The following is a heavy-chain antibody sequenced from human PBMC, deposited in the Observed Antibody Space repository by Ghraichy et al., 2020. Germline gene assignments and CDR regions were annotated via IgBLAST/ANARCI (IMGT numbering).Heavy chain of an antibody. CDR1: GFTFSNAW. Sequence: GGSLRLSCAASGFTFSNAWMSWVRQAPGKGLEWVGRIKSKTDGGTTDYAAPVKGRFTISRDDSKNTLYLQMNSLKTEDTAVYYCVYYYDSSGYYSAEYFQHWGQGTLVTVSS. D-gene: IGHD3-22*01. V-gene: IGHV3-15*01. CDR2: IKSKTDGGTT. CDR3: VYYYDSSGYYSAEYFQH. J-gene: IGHJ1*01.